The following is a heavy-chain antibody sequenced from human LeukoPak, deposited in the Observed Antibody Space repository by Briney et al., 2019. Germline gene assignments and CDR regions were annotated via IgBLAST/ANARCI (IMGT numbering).Heavy chain of an antibody. CDR3: AKGRASGPAATVYYYMDV. V-gene: IGHV3-23*01. CDR2: ISGSGGST. Sequence: PGGSLRLSCAASGFTFRNYAMSWVRQAPGKGLEWVSAISGSGGSTYYADSVKGRFTISRDNSKNTLYLQMNSLRAEDTAVYYCAKGRASGPAATVYYYMDVWGKGTTVTVSS. CDR1: GFTFRNYA. D-gene: IGHD2-2*01. J-gene: IGHJ6*03.